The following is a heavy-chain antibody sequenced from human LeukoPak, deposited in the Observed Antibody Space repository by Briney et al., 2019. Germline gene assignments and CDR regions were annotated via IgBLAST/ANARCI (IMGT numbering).Heavy chain of an antibody. V-gene: IGHV3-11*04. J-gene: IGHJ4*02. CDR1: GFAVSSNY. CDR3: ARDLSNNWKLDY. CDR2: IGSSGGNI. D-gene: IGHD1-1*01. Sequence: GGSLRLSCAASGFAVSSNYMSWVRQAPGKGLEWVSYIGSSGGNIFYADSVKGRFTISRDNAKNSLYLHMNSLRAEDAAVYYCARDLSNNWKLDYWGQGTLVTVSS.